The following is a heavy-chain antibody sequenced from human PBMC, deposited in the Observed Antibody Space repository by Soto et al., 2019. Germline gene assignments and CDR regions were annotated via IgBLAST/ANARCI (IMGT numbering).Heavy chain of an antibody. CDR1: GFTFSSYS. Sequence: GGSLRLSCAASGFTFSSYSVNWVRQAPGKGLEWVSSISSSSSYIYYADSVKGRFTISRDNAKNSLYLQMNSLRAEDTAVYYCARRRRSTSPSSYGMDVSGQGTTVTVS. D-gene: IGHD2-2*01. J-gene: IGHJ6*02. CDR3: ARRRRSTSPSSYGMDV. CDR2: ISSSSSYI. V-gene: IGHV3-21*01.